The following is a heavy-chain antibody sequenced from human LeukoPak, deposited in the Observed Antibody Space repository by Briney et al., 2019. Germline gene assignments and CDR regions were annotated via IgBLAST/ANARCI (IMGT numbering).Heavy chain of an antibody. CDR2: INAGNGNT. Sequence: ASVKVSCKASGYTFTSYAMHWVRQAPGQRLEWMGWINAGNGNTKYSQKFQGRVTITRDTSPSTAYMELSSLRSEDTAVYYCARVLYYYGSGSYYNGELDYWGQGTLVTVSS. D-gene: IGHD3-10*01. CDR3: ARVLYYYGSGSYYNGELDY. CDR1: GYTFTSYA. J-gene: IGHJ4*02. V-gene: IGHV1-3*01.